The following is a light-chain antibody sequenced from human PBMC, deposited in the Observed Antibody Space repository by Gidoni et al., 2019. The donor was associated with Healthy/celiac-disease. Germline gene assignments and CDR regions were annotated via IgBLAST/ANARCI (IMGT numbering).Light chain of an antibody. CDR3: QKYNSAPLLT. CDR1: QGISNY. Sequence: DIQLTKSPSSLSASVGDRVTITCRASQGISNYLAWYQQKPGKVPKLLIYAASTLQSGVPSRFSGSGSGTDFTLTISSLQPEDVATYYCQKYNSAPLLTFGGGTKVEIK. J-gene: IGKJ4*01. CDR2: AAS. V-gene: IGKV1-27*01.